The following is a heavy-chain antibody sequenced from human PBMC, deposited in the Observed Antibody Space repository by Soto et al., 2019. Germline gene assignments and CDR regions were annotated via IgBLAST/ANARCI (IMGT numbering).Heavy chain of an antibody. D-gene: IGHD1-26*01. J-gene: IGHJ4*02. Sequence: SETLSLTCAISGDSGSSNSAAWNWIRHSPPRGLEWLGRTYYRSKWYNDYAVSVKSRITINQDTSKNQFSLQLNSVTPEDTAMYYCVRLVGGTDDYWGRGTLVTVSS. CDR1: GDSGSSNSAA. CDR3: VRLVGGTDDY. CDR2: TYYRSKWYN. V-gene: IGHV6-1*01.